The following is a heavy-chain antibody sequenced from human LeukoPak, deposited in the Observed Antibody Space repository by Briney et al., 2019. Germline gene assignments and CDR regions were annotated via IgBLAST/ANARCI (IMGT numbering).Heavy chain of an antibody. CDR3: ARASKDASGTGAFDF. D-gene: IGHD3-10*01. J-gene: IGHJ3*01. Sequence: GASVKVSCTASGYPFYIYGLSWVRQAPGQGLEWMGQISGNGGATKYAQRFQGRVTMTTDTVTSTAYLELTSLTSDDTAIFYCARASKDASGTGAFDFWGQGTMVTVSS. V-gene: IGHV1-18*01. CDR1: GYPFYIYG. CDR2: ISGNGGAT.